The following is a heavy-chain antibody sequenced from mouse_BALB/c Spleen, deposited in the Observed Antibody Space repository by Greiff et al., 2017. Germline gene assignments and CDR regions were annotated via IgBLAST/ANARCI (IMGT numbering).Heavy chain of an antibody. Sequence: EVKVVESGGGLVQPGGSLRLSCATSGFTFSDFYMEWVRQPPGKRLEWIAASRNKANDYTTEYSASVKGRFIVSRDTSQSILYLQMNALRAEDTAIYYCARDAGGNYDFDVWGAGTTVTVSS. CDR2: SRNKANDYTT. D-gene: IGHD2-1*01. CDR1: GFTFSDFY. CDR3: ARDAGGNYDFDV. V-gene: IGHV7-1*02. J-gene: IGHJ1*01.